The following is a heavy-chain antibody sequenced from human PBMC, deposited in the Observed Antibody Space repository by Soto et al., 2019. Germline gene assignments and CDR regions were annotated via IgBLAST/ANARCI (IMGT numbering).Heavy chain of an antibody. CDR3: ATNRDYGILNY. J-gene: IGHJ4*01. Sequence: QLQLQESGSGRVKHSQTLYLSCTVSGGSISSGDFSWSWVRQPPGRGLEWIGYIYHRGSTFYSPSLKSRVTISIDRSTNQFSLRLSSVTAADTAVYYCATNRDYGILNYWGQGTLVTVSS. CDR2: IYHRGST. CDR1: GGSISSGDFS. D-gene: IGHD4-17*01. V-gene: IGHV4-30-2*01.